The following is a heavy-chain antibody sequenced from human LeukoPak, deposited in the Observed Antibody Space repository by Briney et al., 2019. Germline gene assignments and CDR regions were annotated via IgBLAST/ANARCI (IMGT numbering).Heavy chain of an antibody. CDR2: ISSSGSTI. D-gene: IGHD6-19*01. Sequence: GGSLRLSCAASGFTFSSYEMNWVRQAPGKGLEWVSYISSSGSTIYYADSVKGRFTISRDNAKNSLYLQMNSLRAEDTAVYYCARGLPDSGWPFDYWDPGTLVIVSS. CDR3: ARGLPDSGWPFDY. CDR1: GFTFSSYE. V-gene: IGHV3-48*03. J-gene: IGHJ4*02.